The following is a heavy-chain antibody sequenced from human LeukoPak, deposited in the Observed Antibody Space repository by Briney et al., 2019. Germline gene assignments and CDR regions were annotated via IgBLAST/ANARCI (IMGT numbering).Heavy chain of an antibody. CDR2: IYHSGST. V-gene: IGHV4-38-2*02. Sequence: SETLSLTCTVSGYSISSGYYCCCLRQPPGKRLEWIGSIYHSGSTYYNPSLKSRATISVDTSKNQFSLKLSSVTAEDTAVYYCARRMGYYDSSGYYYVTWFDPWGQGTLVTVSS. CDR3: ARRMGYYDSSGYYYVTWFDP. D-gene: IGHD3-22*01. J-gene: IGHJ5*02. CDR1: GYSISSGYY.